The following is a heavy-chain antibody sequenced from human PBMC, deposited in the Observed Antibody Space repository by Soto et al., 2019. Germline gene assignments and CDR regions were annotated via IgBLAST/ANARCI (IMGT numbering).Heavy chain of an antibody. V-gene: IGHV4-39*01. CDR3: ARLIGNGPDY. Sequence: SETLSLTCTVSGGSISSSSYYWGWIRQPPGKGLEWIGSIYYSGSTYYNPSLKSRVTISVDTSKNQFSLKLSSVTAADTAVYYCARLIGNGPDYWGQGTLVTVSS. CDR1: GGSISSSSYY. CDR2: IYYSGST. D-gene: IGHD3-22*01. J-gene: IGHJ4*02.